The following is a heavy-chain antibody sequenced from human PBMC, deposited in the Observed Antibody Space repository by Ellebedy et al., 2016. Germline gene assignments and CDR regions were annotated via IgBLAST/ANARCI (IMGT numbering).Heavy chain of an antibody. J-gene: IGHJ4*02. CDR1: GYTFTSYY. V-gene: IGHV1-46*01. D-gene: IGHD6-13*01. CDR2: INPSGGST. Sequence: ASVKVSCXASGYTFTSYYMHWVRQAPGQGLEWMGIINPSGGSTSYAQKFQGRVTMTRDTSTSTVYMELRSLRSDDTAVYYCARLGGEYSSSWSPFDYWGQGTLVTVSS. CDR3: ARLGGEYSSSWSPFDY.